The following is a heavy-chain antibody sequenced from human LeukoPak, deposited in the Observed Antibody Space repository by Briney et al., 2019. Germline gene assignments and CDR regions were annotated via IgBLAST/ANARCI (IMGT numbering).Heavy chain of an antibody. D-gene: IGHD6-13*01. CDR2: MNPNSGNT. V-gene: IGHV1-8*01. J-gene: IGHJ4*02. Sequence: GASVKVSCKASGYTFTSYHINWVRQATGQGLEWMGWMNPNSGNTGYAQKFQGRVTMTRNTSISTAYMELSSLRSEGTAVYYCARGVRSWYFNYWGQGTLVTVSS. CDR1: GYTFTSYH. CDR3: ARGVRSWYFNY.